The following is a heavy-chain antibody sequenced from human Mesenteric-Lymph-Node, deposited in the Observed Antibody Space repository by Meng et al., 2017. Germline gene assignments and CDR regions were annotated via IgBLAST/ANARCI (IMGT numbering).Heavy chain of an antibody. D-gene: IGHD6-19*01. CDR1: GYTLTELS. CDR2: FDPEDGET. Sequence: ASVKVSCKVSGYTLTELSMHWVRQAPGKGLEWMGGFDPEDGETIYAQKFQGRVTMTEDTSTDTAYTELSSLRSEDTAVYYCATVLYSSGWTNWFDPWGQGTLVTVSS. CDR3: ATVLYSSGWTNWFDP. V-gene: IGHV1-24*01. J-gene: IGHJ5*02.